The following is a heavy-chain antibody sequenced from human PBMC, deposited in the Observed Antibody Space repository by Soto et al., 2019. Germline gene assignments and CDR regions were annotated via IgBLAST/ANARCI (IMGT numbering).Heavy chain of an antibody. V-gene: IGHV3-23*01. CDR3: AGRTGYPFDY. J-gene: IGHJ4*02. D-gene: IGHD3-9*01. Sequence: EVQLLESGGGLVQPGGSLRLSCAASGFIFSNYAMNWVRQAPGKGLEWVSAVAGNGLDTYYPESVKGRCTIARDNSKNTMYLQMNSLRAEDTAVYYCAGRTGYPFDYWGQGTLVTVSS. CDR2: VAGNGLDT. CDR1: GFIFSNYA.